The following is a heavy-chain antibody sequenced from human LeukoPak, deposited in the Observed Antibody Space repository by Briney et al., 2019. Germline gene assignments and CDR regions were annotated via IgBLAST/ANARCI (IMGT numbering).Heavy chain of an antibody. V-gene: IGHV3-23*01. CDR2: ISGSGSST. J-gene: IGHJ4*02. D-gene: IGHD1-26*01. CDR3: AKTMGAIDHDY. Sequence: GGSLRLSCAASGFTFSGFGMTWVRQAPGKGLKWVSGISGSGSSTHYADSVKGRFTISRDNSKNTLYLQMNSLRADDTAVYYCAKTMGAIDHDYWGQGTLVTVSS. CDR1: GFTFSGFG.